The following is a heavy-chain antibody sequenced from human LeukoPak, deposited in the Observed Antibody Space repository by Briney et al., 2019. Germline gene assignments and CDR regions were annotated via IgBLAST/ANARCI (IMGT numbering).Heavy chain of an antibody. Sequence: ASVKVSCKASGGTFSSYAISWVRQAPGQGLEWMGGIIPIFGTANYAQKFQGRVTITADKSTSTAYMELSSLRSEDTAVYYCARDLDLYYDSSGYYLWGQGTLVTVSS. D-gene: IGHD3-22*01. V-gene: IGHV1-69*06. J-gene: IGHJ5*02. CDR2: IIPIFGTA. CDR3: ARDLDLYYDSSGYYL. CDR1: GGTFSSYA.